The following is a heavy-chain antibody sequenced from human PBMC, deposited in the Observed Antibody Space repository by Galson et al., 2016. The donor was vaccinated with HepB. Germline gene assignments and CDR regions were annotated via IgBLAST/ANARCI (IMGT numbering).Heavy chain of an antibody. CDR1: GFSLSTSGVG. J-gene: IGHJ5*02. CDR3: APTGYSSNWYGNNWLGP. D-gene: IGHD6-13*01. Sequence: PALVKPTQTLTLTCTFSGFSLSTSGVGVGWIRQPPGKALEWLTLIYWDDDKRYSPSLKSRLTITKDTSKNQVVLTMTNMDPADTATYYCAPTGYSSNWYGNNWLGPWGQGTLVTISS. CDR2: IYWDDDK. V-gene: IGHV2-5*02.